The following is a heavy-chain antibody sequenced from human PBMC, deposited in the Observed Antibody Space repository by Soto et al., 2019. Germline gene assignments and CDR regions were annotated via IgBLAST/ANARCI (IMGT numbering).Heavy chain of an antibody. CDR2: INYGGTT. D-gene: IGHD1-26*01. Sequence: QLQLQESGPGLVKPSETLSLTCAVSGDSITGENWWTWVRQPPGKGLEWIGSINYGGTTYYNPSITTRVTMSVHTSNNQFFLKLRAVTAADTAVFYCARQRGLGKWYFDYWGQGTLVTVSS. J-gene: IGHJ4*02. CDR1: GDSITGENW. V-gene: IGHV4-39*01. CDR3: ARQRGLGKWYFDY.